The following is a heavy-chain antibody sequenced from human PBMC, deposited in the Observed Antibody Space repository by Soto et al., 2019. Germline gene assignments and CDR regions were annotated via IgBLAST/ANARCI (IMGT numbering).Heavy chain of an antibody. V-gene: IGHV3-23*01. D-gene: IGHD3-10*01. Sequence: GGSLRLSCAASGFTFSSYAMSWVRQAPGKGLEWVSAISGSGGSTYYADSVKGRFTISRDNSKNTLYLQMNSLRAEDTAVYYCAKDQVRGVISGCSNVWGQGTTVTVSS. CDR2: ISGSGGST. CDR1: GFTFSSYA. CDR3: AKDQVRGVISGCSNV. J-gene: IGHJ6*02.